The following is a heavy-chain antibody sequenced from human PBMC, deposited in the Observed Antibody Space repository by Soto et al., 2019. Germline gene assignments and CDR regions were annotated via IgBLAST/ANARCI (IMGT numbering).Heavy chain of an antibody. CDR1: GYPLTSLS. Sequence: DSVQVSCTVSGYPLTSLSMNWVLQAPGKGLEWMGGFDPEDGETIYAQKFQGRVTMTEDTSTDTAYMELSSLRSEDTAVYYGATARGAVAGAIDDSGQGPLVT. CDR2: FDPEDGET. D-gene: IGHD6-19*01. V-gene: IGHV1-24*01. J-gene: IGHJ4*02. CDR3: ATARGAVAGAIDD.